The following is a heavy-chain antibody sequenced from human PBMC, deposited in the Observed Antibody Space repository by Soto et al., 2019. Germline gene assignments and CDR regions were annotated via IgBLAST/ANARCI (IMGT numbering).Heavy chain of an antibody. J-gene: IGHJ3*02. CDR1: GYTFTSYG. Sequence: GASVKVSCKASGYTFTSYGISWVRQAPGQRLEWKGWISAYKGNTNYAQKLQGRVTMTTDTSTSTAYLELRSLRSDDTAVYYCARDIYAHYYDSSGQGDAFDIWGQGTMVTVSS. D-gene: IGHD3-22*01. CDR2: ISAYKGNT. V-gene: IGHV1-18*01. CDR3: ARDIYAHYYDSSGQGDAFDI.